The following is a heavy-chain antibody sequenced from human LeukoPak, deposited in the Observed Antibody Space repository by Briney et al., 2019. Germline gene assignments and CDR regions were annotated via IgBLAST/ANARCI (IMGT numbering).Heavy chain of an antibody. CDR2: INHSGST. J-gene: IGHJ3*02. V-gene: IGHV4-34*01. CDR1: GGSFSGYY. D-gene: IGHD6-13*01. Sequence: SETLPLTCAVYGGSFSGYYWSWIRQPPGKGLEWIGEINHSGSTNYNPSLKSRVTISVDTSKNQFSLKLSSVTAADTAVYYCARHNSSGERADAFDIWGQGTMVTVSS. CDR3: ARHNSSGERADAFDI.